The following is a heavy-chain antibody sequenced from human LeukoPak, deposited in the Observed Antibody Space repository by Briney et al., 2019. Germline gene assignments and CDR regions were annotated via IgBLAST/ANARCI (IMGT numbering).Heavy chain of an antibody. CDR3: ARVYGGYHFDY. D-gene: IGHD5-12*01. CDR1: GYTFTGYY. V-gene: IGHV1-2*04. CDR2: INPNSGGT. Sequence: ASVKVSCQASGYTFTGYYMHWVRQAPGQGLEWMGWINPNSGGTNYAQKFQGWVTMTRDTSISTAYMELSRLRSDDTAVYYCARVYGGYHFDYWGQGTLVTVSS. J-gene: IGHJ4*02.